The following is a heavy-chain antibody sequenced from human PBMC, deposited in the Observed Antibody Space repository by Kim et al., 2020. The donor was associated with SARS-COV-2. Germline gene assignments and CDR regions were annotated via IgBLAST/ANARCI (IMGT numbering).Heavy chain of an antibody. J-gene: IGHJ3*02. V-gene: IGHV3-30*04. D-gene: IGHD1-20*01. CDR1: GFTFSSYA. CDR2: ISYDGSNK. Sequence: GGSLRLSCAASGFTFSSYAMHWVRQAPGKGLEWVAVISYDGSNKYYVDSVKGRFTISRDNSKNTLYLQMNSLRAEDTAVYYCARAINLDVAAFDIWGQGTMVTVSS. CDR3: ARAINLDVAAFDI.